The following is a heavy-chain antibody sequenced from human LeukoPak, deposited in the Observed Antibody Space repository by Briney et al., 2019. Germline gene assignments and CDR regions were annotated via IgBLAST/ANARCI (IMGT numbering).Heavy chain of an antibody. CDR1: GGFISSYY. CDR3: VRDQGGYGDFDY. V-gene: IGHV4-59*12. J-gene: IGHJ4*02. CDR2: IYYSGST. Sequence: SETLSLTCTVSGGFISSYYWSWIRQPPGKGLEWIGYIYYSGSTYYNPSLKSRVAISVDTSKNQFSLNLTSVTAADTAVYYCVRDQGGYGDFDYWGQGTLVTVSS. D-gene: IGHD4-17*01.